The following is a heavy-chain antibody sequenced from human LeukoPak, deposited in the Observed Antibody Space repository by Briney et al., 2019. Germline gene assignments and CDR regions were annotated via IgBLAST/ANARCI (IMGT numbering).Heavy chain of an antibody. J-gene: IGHJ4*02. Sequence: ASVKVSCKASGYTFTDYYMHWVRQAPGQGLEWMGWINPNSGGTNYAQKFKGRVTMTRDTSISTAYMELSSLRSDDTAVYFCARGGNSGIYWDYFDYWGQGTLVTVSS. CDR3: ARGGNSGIYWDYFDY. V-gene: IGHV1-2*02. D-gene: IGHD1-26*01. CDR1: GYTFTDYY. CDR2: INPNSGGT.